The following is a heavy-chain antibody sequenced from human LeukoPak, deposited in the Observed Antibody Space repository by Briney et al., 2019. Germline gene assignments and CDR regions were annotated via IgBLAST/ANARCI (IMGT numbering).Heavy chain of an antibody. D-gene: IGHD4-11*01. CDR2: IIPIFGTA. V-gene: IGHV1-69*13. CDR1: GGTFSSYA. J-gene: IGHJ4*02. Sequence: SVKVSCKASGGTFSSYAISWVRQAPGQGLEWMGGIIPIFGTANYAQKFQGRVTITADESTSTAYMELSSLRSEDTAVYYCARVWLPLVLDYSNYGCFDYWGQGTLATVSS. CDR3: ARVWLPLVLDYSNYGCFDY.